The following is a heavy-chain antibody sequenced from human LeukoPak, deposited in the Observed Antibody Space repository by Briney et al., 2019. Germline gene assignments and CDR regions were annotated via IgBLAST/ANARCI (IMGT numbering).Heavy chain of an antibody. V-gene: IGHV4-39*07. CDR2: IYYSGST. CDR3: ARGGSGYYYFDY. CDR1: GGSISSSSYY. J-gene: IGHJ4*02. Sequence: SETLSLTCTVSGGSISSSSYYWGWIRQPPGKGLECIGSIYYSGSTYYNPSLKSRVTISVDTSKNQFSLKLSSVTAADTAVYYCARGGSGYYYFDYWGQGTLVTVSS. D-gene: IGHD3-22*01.